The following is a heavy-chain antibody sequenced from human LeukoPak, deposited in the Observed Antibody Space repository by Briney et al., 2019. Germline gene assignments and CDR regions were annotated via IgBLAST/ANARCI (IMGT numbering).Heavy chain of an antibody. CDR1: GGTFSSYA. J-gene: IGHJ3*02. CDR3: ARDRRYYDFWSGYSSPEAFDI. Sequence: ASVKVSCKASGGTFSSYAISWVRQAPGQGLEWMGGIIPIFGTANYAQKFQGRVTITTDESTSTAYMELSSLRSEDTAVYYCARDRRYYDFWSGYSSPEAFDIWGQGTMVTVSS. CDR2: IIPIFGTA. V-gene: IGHV1-69*05. D-gene: IGHD3-3*01.